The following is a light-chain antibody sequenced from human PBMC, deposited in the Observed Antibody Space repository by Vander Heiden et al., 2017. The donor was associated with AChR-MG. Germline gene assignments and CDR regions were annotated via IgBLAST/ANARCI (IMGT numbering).Light chain of an antibody. V-gene: IGKV1-16*02. CDR1: QGISHS. Sequence: IQMTQPPPSLSASVVDRVTITCRASQGISHSLAWFPQTPGKAPKSPVSASSSSQSGVPSKIGSGRAGAEFILTISSLLAEDVLADYCQQYNSNPLTFGGGTKVEIK. J-gene: IGKJ4*01. CDR2: ASS. CDR3: QQYNSNPLT.